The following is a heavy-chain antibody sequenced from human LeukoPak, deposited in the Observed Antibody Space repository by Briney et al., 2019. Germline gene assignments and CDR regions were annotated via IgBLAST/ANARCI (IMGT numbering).Heavy chain of an antibody. CDR2: IYYSGST. CDR3: ARGGAVAGQGIIDY. V-gene: IGHV4-59*01. Sequence: SETLSLTCTVSGGSISSYYWSWIRQPPGKGLEWIGYIYYSGSTNYNPSLKSRVTISVDTSKNQFSLKLSSVTAADTAVYYCARGGAVAGQGIIDYWGQGTLVTVSS. CDR1: GGSISSYY. J-gene: IGHJ4*02. D-gene: IGHD6-19*01.